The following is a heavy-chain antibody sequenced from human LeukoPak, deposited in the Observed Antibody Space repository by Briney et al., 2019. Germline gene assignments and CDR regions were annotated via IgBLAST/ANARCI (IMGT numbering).Heavy chain of an antibody. Sequence: GGSLRLSCAASGFTFSSYEMNWVRQAPGKGLEWVSCISSSGSTIYYADSVKGRFTISRDNAKNSLYLQMNSLRAEDTAVYYCAREVGSGYYGMDVWGQGTTVTVSS. V-gene: IGHV3-48*03. CDR3: AREVGSGYYGMDV. CDR2: ISSSGSTI. CDR1: GFTFSSYE. D-gene: IGHD1-26*01. J-gene: IGHJ6*02.